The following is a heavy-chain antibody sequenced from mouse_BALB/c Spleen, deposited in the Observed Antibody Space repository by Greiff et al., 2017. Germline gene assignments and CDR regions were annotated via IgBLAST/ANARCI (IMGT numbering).Heavy chain of an antibody. J-gene: IGHJ3*01. Sequence: EVMLVESGGGLVKPGGSLKLSCAASGFTFSSYAMSWVRQTPEKRLEWVASISSGGSTYYPDSVKGRFTISRDNARNILYLQMSSLRSEDTAMYYCARDYGSSYEFAYWGQGTLVTVSA. V-gene: IGHV5-6-5*01. CDR1: GFTFSSYA. D-gene: IGHD1-1*01. CDR2: ISSGGST. CDR3: ARDYGSSYEFAY.